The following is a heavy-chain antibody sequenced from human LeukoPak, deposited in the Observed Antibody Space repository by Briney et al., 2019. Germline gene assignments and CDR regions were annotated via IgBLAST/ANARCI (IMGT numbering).Heavy chain of an antibody. CDR3: ARGVAARSYYYYGMDV. D-gene: IGHD6-6*01. CDR1: GGTFSSYA. CDR2: INPSGGST. V-gene: IGHV1-46*01. Sequence: GASVKVSCKASGGTFSSYAISWVRQAPGQGLEWMGIINPSGGSTSYAQKFQGRVTMTRDTSTSTVYMELSSLRSEDTAVYYCARGVAARSYYYYGMDVWGQGTTVTVSS. J-gene: IGHJ6*02.